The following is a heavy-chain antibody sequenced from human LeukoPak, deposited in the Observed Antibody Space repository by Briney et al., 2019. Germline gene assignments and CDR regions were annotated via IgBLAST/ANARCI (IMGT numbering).Heavy chain of an antibody. J-gene: IGHJ4*02. CDR3: ARAGGSTVSHSDY. CDR2: ISYDGSNK. Sequence: AGGSLRLSCAASGFTFSSYGMHWVRQAPGKGLEWVAVISYDGSNKYYADSVKGRSTISKDNAKNSLYLQMNSLRAEDTAVYYCARAGGSTVSHSDYWGQGTLVTVSS. CDR1: GFTFSSYG. D-gene: IGHD4-17*01. V-gene: IGHV3-30*03.